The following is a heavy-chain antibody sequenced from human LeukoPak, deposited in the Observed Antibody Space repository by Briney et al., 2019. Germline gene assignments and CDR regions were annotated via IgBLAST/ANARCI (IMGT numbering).Heavy chain of an antibody. CDR3: ARDYGSGWLY. CDR1: GGSISSGNYY. D-gene: IGHD6-19*01. J-gene: IGHJ4*02. Sequence: SETLSLTCTVSGGSISSGNYYWSWIRQPAGKRLEWIGRIHTSGSTNYNPSLKSRVTISVDTSKNQFSLKLSSVTAADTAVYYCARDYGSGWLYWGQGTLVTVSS. V-gene: IGHV4-61*02. CDR2: IHTSGST.